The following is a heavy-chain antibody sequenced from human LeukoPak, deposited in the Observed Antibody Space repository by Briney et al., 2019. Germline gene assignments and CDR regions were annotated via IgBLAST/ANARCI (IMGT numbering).Heavy chain of an antibody. J-gene: IGHJ5*02. CDR1: GFTFSSYA. Sequence: PGRSLRLSCAASGFTFSSYAMHWVRQAPGKGLEWVAVISYDGSNKYYADSVKGRFTISRDNSKNTLYLQMNSLRAEDTAVYYCAKDRRRISDTNWFDPWGQGTLVTVSS. CDR2: ISYDGSNK. D-gene: IGHD2-15*01. CDR3: AKDRRRISDTNWFDP. V-gene: IGHV3-30-3*01.